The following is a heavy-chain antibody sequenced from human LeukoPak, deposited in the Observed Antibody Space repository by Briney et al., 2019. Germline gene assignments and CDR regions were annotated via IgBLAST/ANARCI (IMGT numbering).Heavy chain of an antibody. Sequence: ASVKVSCKASGYTFTSYGISWVRQAPGQGLEWMGWISAYNGNTNYAQKLQGRVTMPPDTSTSTAYMELRSLRSDDTAVYYCARDLGSSATSTNWFDPWGQGTLVTVSS. CDR2: ISAYNGNT. CDR1: GYTFTSYG. V-gene: IGHV1-18*01. J-gene: IGHJ5*02. D-gene: IGHD6-6*01. CDR3: ARDLGSSATSTNWFDP.